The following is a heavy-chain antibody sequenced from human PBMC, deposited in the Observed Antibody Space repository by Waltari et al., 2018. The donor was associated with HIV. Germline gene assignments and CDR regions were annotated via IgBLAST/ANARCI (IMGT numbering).Heavy chain of an antibody. CDR1: GFPFSSSS. Sequence: EVQLVESGGGLVQPGGSLRLSCAASGFPFSSSSMNWVRQAPGKGLELVSFISSNSSTIYYADSLKGQFTIARDNGKNSLYLQMNSLRAEDTAVYYCARVGAAYFDYWGQGTLVTVSS. J-gene: IGHJ4*02. D-gene: IGHD2-15*01. CDR2: ISSNSSTI. V-gene: IGHV3-48*01. CDR3: ARVGAAYFDY.